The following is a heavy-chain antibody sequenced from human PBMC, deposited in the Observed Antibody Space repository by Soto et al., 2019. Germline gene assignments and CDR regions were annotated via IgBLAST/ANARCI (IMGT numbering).Heavy chain of an antibody. CDR1: AGSISSGGYY. V-gene: IGHV4-31*03. CDR3: ARGLLSLVPAATSLFDY. J-gene: IGHJ4*02. D-gene: IGHD2-2*01. Sequence: SETLSLTCTVSAGSISSGGYYWSWIRQHPGKGLEWIGYIYYSGSTYYNPSLKSRVTISVDTSKNQFSQKLSSVTAAETAVYYCARGLLSLVPAATSLFDYWGQGTLVTVSS. CDR2: IYYSGST.